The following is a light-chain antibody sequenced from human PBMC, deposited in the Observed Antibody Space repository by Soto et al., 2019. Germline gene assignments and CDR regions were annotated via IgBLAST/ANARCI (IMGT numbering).Light chain of an antibody. CDR2: RNN. CDR3: AAWDDSLSAVV. V-gene: IGLV1-47*01. CDR1: SSNIESNY. Sequence: QSVLTQPPSASETPGQRDTISCSGSSSNIESNYVYWYQQLPGTAPKVLIFRNNQRPSGVPDRFSGSKSGTSASLAISGLRSEDEADYYCAAWDDSLSAVVFGGGTKLTVL. J-gene: IGLJ2*01.